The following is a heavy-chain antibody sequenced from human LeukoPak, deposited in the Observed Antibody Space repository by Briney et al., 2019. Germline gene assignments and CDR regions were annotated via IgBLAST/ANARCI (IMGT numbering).Heavy chain of an antibody. D-gene: IGHD6-19*01. CDR3: ARDYLAVAGKAFDY. J-gene: IGHJ4*02. CDR1: GYTFTSYG. V-gene: IGHV1-18*01. Sequence: ASVKVSCKASGYTFTSYGISWVRQAPGQGLKWMGWISAYNGNTNYAQKLQGRVTMTTDTSTSTAYMELRSLRSDDTAVYYCARDYLAVAGKAFDYWGQGTLVTVSS. CDR2: ISAYNGNT.